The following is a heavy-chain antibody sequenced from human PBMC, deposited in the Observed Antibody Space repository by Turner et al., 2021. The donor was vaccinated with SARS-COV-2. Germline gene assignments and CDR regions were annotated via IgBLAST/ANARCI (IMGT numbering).Heavy chain of an antibody. CDR2: RSYDGSSK. CDR1: GFTFRTYA. D-gene: IGHD3-16*01. J-gene: IGHJ6*02. Sequence: QVQLVESGRGVVQPGRSLRLSCAASGFTFRTYAMHWVRQAPGKGLEWVAVRSYDGSSKYYADSVKGRFTFSRDNSKNTLYLQMNSLRAEDTAVYYCARALGGNYYYGMDVWGQGTTVTVSS. CDR3: ARALGGNYYYGMDV. V-gene: IGHV3-30-3*01.